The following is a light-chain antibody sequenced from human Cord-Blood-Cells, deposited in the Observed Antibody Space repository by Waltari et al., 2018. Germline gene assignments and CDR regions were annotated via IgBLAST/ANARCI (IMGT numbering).Light chain of an antibody. J-gene: IGKJ2*01. V-gene: IGKV3-15*01. CDR1: QSVSSN. Sequence: DIVMTQSPATLSVSPGERATLSCRASQSVSSNLAWYQQKPGQAPRLLIYGASTRATGIPGRFSGSGSGTEFTLTISSLQSEDFAVYYCQQYNNWPQTFGQGTKLEIK. CDR3: QQYNNWPQT. CDR2: GAS.